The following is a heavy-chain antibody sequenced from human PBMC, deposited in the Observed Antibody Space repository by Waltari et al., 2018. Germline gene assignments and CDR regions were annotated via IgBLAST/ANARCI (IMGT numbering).Heavy chain of an antibody. CDR2: IYYSWRN. J-gene: IGHJ4*02. CDR1: GGSISSGGYY. CDR3: AREEGDYAFDY. Sequence: QVQLQESGPGLVKPSQTLSLPCTVSGGSISSGGYYWSWIRQHPGKGLEWIGYIYYSWRNYYNTALKSRVTRTVETSKNQFSLKLSSVTAADTAVYYCAREEGDYAFDYWGQGTLVTVSS. V-gene: IGHV4-31*03. D-gene: IGHD4-17*01.